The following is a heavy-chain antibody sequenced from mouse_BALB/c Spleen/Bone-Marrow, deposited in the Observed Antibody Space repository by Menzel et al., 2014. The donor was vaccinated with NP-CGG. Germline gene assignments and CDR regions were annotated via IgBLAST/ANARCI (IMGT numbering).Heavy chain of an antibody. CDR1: GFNIKDTY. D-gene: IGHD4-1*01. CDR3: ARNWDEEVDY. V-gene: IGHV14-3*02. Sequence: EVQLQQSGAELVKPGASVKLSCTASGFNIKDTYMHWVKQRPEQGLEWIGRIDPANGHTKYDPKFQGKATITADTSSNTAYLRLSSLTSEDTAVYYCARNWDEEVDYWGQGTTLTVSS. J-gene: IGHJ2*01. CDR2: IDPANGHT.